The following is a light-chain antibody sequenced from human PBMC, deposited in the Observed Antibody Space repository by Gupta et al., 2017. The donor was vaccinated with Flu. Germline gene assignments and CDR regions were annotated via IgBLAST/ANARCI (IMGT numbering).Light chain of an antibody. V-gene: IGLV2-14*01. Sequence: QSALTQPASVSGSPGQSITISCTGTSSDIGSYNYVSWYQQHTGKAPRLMIYEVSNRHSGVSIRFSGSKSGNTASLTISGLQPEDEAVYYCSSYSRSNSFKYVFGTGAKVTVL. CDR2: EVS. CDR3: SSYSRSNSFKYV. J-gene: IGLJ1*01. CDR1: SSDIGSYNY.